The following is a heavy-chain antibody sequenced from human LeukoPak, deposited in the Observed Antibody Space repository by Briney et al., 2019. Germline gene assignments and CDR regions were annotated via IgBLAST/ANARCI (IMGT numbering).Heavy chain of an antibody. CDR2: INPNSGGT. CDR3: ARGYYDSSGYYFFPRDYFDY. D-gene: IGHD3-22*01. Sequence: ASVTVSCKASGYTFTGYYMHWVRQAPGQGLEWMGRINPNSGGTNYAQKFQGRVTMTRDTSISTAYMELSRLRSDDTAVYYCARGYYDSSGYYFFPRDYFDYWGQGTLVTVS. V-gene: IGHV1-2*06. CDR1: GYTFTGYY. J-gene: IGHJ4*02.